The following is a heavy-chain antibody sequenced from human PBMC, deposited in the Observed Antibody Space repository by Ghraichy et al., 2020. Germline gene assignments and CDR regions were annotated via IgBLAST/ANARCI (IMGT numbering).Heavy chain of an antibody. CDR2: INSDGSNT. CDR1: GFTFSRYW. Sequence: GESLNISCVASGFTFSRYWMHWVRQVPGKGLVWVSRINSDGSNTTYADSVKGRFTISRDNAKNTLYLQMNSLRAEDTAVYYCARGYSGSYRIDYWGQGSLVTVSS. J-gene: IGHJ4*02. V-gene: IGHV3-74*01. CDR3: ARGYSGSYRIDY. D-gene: IGHD1-26*01.